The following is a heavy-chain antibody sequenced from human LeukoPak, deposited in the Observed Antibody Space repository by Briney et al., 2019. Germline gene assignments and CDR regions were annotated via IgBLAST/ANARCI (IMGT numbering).Heavy chain of an antibody. Sequence: GESLKISCKGSGYSFTSYWIGWVRQMPGKGLEWMGIIYPGDSGTRYSPSFQGQVTISADKSISTAYLQWSSLKASDTAMYYCARGGYTYAYYYYYMDVWGKGTTVTVSS. CDR1: GYSFTSYW. V-gene: IGHV5-51*01. CDR3: ARGGYTYAYYYYYMDV. J-gene: IGHJ6*03. D-gene: IGHD5-18*01. CDR2: IYPGDSGT.